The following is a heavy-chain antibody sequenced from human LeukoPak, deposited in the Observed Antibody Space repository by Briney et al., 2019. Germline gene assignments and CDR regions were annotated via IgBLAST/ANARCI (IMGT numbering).Heavy chain of an antibody. Sequence: GGSLRLSCAASGFTFDDYAMHWVRQAPGKRLEWVSAISGSGGSTYYADSVKGRFTISRDNSKDTLYLQMNSLRAEDTAVYYCAKGGHSPWYFDYWGQGTLVTVSS. CDR3: AKGGHSPWYFDY. J-gene: IGHJ4*02. CDR1: GFTFDDYA. CDR2: ISGSGGST. V-gene: IGHV3-23*01. D-gene: IGHD6-13*01.